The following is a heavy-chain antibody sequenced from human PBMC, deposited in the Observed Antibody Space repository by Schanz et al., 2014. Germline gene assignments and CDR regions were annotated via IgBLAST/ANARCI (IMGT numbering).Heavy chain of an antibody. CDR1: GFTFSTHA. CDR3: ARGRVLES. V-gene: IGHV3-30*03. D-gene: IGHD1-1*01. CDR2: VSSDGNND. J-gene: IGHJ5*02. Sequence: VQLVESGGGVVRPGGSLRLSCAASGFTFSTHAMHWVRQAPGKGLEWVALVSSDGNNDYYTDSVKGRFTISRDNAKNSLYLEMNSLRAEDTALYYCARGRVLESWGQGTLVTVSS.